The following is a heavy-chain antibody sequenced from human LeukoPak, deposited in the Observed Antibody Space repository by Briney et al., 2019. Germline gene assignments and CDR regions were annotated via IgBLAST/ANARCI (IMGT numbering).Heavy chain of an antibody. CDR1: GGSISSHY. J-gene: IGHJ4*02. Sequence: PSETLSLTCTVPGGSISSHYWGWIRQPPGKGLEWIGYIYNSGSSNYNPSLKSRVSISVDPSMNQFSLKLTSVAAADTAVYYCARFRDGYRAPDWGQGTLVTVSS. V-gene: IGHV4-59*11. D-gene: IGHD5-24*01. CDR2: IYNSGSS. CDR3: ARFRDGYRAPD.